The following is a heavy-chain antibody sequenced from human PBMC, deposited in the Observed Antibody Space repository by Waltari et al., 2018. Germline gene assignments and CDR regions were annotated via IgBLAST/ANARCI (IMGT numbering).Heavy chain of an antibody. CDR1: GFTFSSYW. V-gene: IGHV3-74*01. CDR3: ARDSSADNYGMDV. J-gene: IGHJ6*02. D-gene: IGHD3-10*01. Sequence: EVQLVESGGGLVQPGGSLRLSCAASGFTFSSYWMHWVRQAPGKGLVWVSRISGDGGITSYADSVKGRFTISRDNAKNTLYLQMNSLRAEDTAVYYCARDSSADNYGMDVWGQGTTVTVSS. CDR2: ISGDGGIT.